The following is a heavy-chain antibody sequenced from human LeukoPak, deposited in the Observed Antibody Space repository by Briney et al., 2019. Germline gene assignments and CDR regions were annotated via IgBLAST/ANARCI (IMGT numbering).Heavy chain of an antibody. CDR1: GGSIRSHY. CDR3: TRDSSAWGGTFDI. V-gene: IGHV4-59*11. J-gene: IGHJ3*02. CDR2: IYYSGST. Sequence: SETLSLTCTVSGGSIRSHYWSWIRQPPGKGLEWIGYIYYSGSTNYNPSLKSRVTISVDTSKNQFSLRLSSVTAADTAVYYCTRDSSAWGGTFDIWGQGTMVTDSS. D-gene: IGHD6-25*01.